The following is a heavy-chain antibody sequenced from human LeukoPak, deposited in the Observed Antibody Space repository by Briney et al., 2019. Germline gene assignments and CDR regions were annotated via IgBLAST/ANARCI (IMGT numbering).Heavy chain of an antibody. CDR3: AVPSIHRGLLSSNWFDP. J-gene: IGHJ5*02. V-gene: IGHV1-2*02. Sequence: ASVKVSCKASGYTFTGYYMHWVRQAPGQGLEWMGWINPNSGGTNYAQKFQGRVTMTRDTSISTAYMELSRLRSDDTAVYYCAVPSIHRGLLSSNWFDPWGQGTLVTVSS. D-gene: IGHD5-18*01. CDR1: GYTFTGYY. CDR2: INPNSGGT.